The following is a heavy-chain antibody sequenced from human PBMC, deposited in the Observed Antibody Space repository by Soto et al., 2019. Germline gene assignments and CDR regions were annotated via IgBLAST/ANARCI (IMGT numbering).Heavy chain of an antibody. Sequence: GGSLRLSCAASGFTFSSYGMHWVRQAPGKGLEWVAVISYDGSNKYYADSVKGRFTISRDNAKNSLYLQMNSLRAEDTAVYYCAREDDYLNWFDPWGQGTLVTVSS. D-gene: IGHD4-17*01. CDR1: GFTFSSYG. CDR3: AREDDYLNWFDP. CDR2: ISYDGSNK. J-gene: IGHJ5*02. V-gene: IGHV3-30*03.